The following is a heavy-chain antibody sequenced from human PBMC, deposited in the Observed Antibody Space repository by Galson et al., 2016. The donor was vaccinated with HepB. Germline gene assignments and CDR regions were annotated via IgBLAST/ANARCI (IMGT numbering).Heavy chain of an antibody. Sequence: SLRLSCATSGFTFSGYWMTWARQAPGKGLEWVANIHPGGSEKYYVDSVKGRFTLSRDNAKNSVYLQMNSLRDEDTAVYYCARDRVTASGYGWGYDYWGQGTLVTVAS. CDR3: ARDRVTASGYGWGYDY. CDR2: IHPGGSEK. D-gene: IGHD2-21*01. J-gene: IGHJ4*02. CDR1: GFTFSGYW. V-gene: IGHV3-7*01.